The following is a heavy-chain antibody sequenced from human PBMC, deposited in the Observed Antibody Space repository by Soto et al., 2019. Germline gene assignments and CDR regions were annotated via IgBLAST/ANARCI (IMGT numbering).Heavy chain of an antibody. D-gene: IGHD6-6*01. V-gene: IGHV3-21*01. CDR1: GFTFSSYS. CDR2: ISSSSSYI. Sequence: PAGSMRLSCAASGFTFSSYSMNLARQAPGKGLEWVSSISSSSSYIYYADSVKGRFTISRDNAKNSLYLQMNSLRAEDTAVYYCARFSSSDYDAFDIWGQGTMVTVSS. CDR3: ARFSSSDYDAFDI. J-gene: IGHJ3*02.